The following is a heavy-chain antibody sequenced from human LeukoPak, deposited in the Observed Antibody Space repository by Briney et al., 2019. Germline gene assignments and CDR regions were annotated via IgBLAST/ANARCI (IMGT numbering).Heavy chain of an antibody. D-gene: IGHD6-19*01. Sequence: GGSLRLSCAASGFTFSNYWMHWVRQVPGKGLVWVSRIVSDGSTASHADSVKGRFTISRDNSKNTLSLQMNSLRAEDTAVYFCAKEGGSSGHNWFDPWGQGTLVTVSS. CDR2: IVSDGSTA. CDR1: GFTFSNYW. J-gene: IGHJ5*02. V-gene: IGHV3-74*01. CDR3: AKEGGSSGHNWFDP.